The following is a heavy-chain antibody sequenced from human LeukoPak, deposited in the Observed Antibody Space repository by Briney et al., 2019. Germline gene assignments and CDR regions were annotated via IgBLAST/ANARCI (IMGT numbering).Heavy chain of an antibody. CDR3: ARDRGDTADY. CDR1: GLTFSSYW. J-gene: IGHJ4*02. V-gene: IGHV3-7*01. Sequence: TGGSLRLSCAASGLTFSSYWMSWVRQAPGKGLEWVANIKQDGSEKYYVDSVKGRFTISRDNAKNSLYLQMNSLRAEDTAVYYCARDRGDTADYWGQGTLVTVSS. D-gene: IGHD5-18*01. CDR2: IKQDGSEK.